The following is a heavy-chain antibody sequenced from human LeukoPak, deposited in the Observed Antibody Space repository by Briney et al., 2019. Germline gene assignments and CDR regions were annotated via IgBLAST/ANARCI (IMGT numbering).Heavy chain of an antibody. D-gene: IGHD6-13*01. CDR1: GASISDYY. CDR3: ARAKAVAGIDYFDY. Sequence: PSETLSLTCTVSGASISDYYWNWIRQPPGKGLEWIGYIYYSGSTNYNPSLKSRVTISVDTSKNQFSLKLSSVTAADTAVYYCARAKAVAGIDYFDYWGQGTLVTVSS. CDR2: IYYSGST. V-gene: IGHV4-59*13. J-gene: IGHJ4*02.